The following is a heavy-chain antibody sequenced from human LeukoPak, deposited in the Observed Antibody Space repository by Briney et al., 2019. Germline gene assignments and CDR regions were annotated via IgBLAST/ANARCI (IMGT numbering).Heavy chain of an antibody. V-gene: IGHV3-23*01. D-gene: IGHD3-3*01. J-gene: IGHJ4*02. CDR1: GFTFSTYA. CDR3: AKGGNDFWSGYERYFDY. Sequence: PGGSLRLSCAASGFTFSTYAMTWVRQALGRGLEWVSAISGSGGSTYYADSVKGRFTISRDNSKNTLYLQMNSLRAEDTAVYYCAKGGNDFWSGYERYFDYWGQGTLVTVSS. CDR2: ISGSGGST.